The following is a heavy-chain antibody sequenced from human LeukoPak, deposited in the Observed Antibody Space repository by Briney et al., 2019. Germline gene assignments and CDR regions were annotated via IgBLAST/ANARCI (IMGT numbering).Heavy chain of an antibody. D-gene: IGHD6-25*01. J-gene: IGHJ4*02. CDR2: ISGHNGNT. V-gene: IGHV1-18*01. CDR3: ARDRGLSYFDY. Sequence: GASVKVSCKASGYTFNSYLISWVRQVPGQGLEWMGWISGHNGNTDYAQKFKDRVTLTTDTSTTTAYMELRSLTSDDTAVYYCARDRGLSYFDYWGQGTLVTVSS. CDR1: GYTFNSYL.